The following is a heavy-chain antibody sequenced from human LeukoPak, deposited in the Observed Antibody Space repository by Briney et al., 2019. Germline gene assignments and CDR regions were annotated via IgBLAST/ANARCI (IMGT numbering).Heavy chain of an antibody. D-gene: IGHD3-9*01. CDR1: GGSFCGYY. V-gene: IGHV4-34*01. CDR3: ARGRNPDYDILTGYSLYYFDY. J-gene: IGHJ4*02. CDR2: INHSGST. Sequence: SETLSLTCAVYGGSFCGYYWSWIRQPPGKGLEWIGEINHSGSTNYNPSLKSRVTISVDTSKNQFSLKLSSVTAADTAVYYCARGRNPDYDILTGYSLYYFDYWGQGTLVTVSS.